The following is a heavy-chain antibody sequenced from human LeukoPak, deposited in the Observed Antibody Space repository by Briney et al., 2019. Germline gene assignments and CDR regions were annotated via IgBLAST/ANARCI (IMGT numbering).Heavy chain of an antibody. Sequence: GGSLRLSCAASGFTFSSYWMSWVRQAPGKGLEWVANIKQDGSEKYYVDSVKGRFTISRDNAKNSLYLQMNSLRAKDTAVYYCARDLPGILYQTGHWFDPWGQGTLVTVSS. J-gene: IGHJ5*02. CDR1: GFTFSSYW. CDR2: IKQDGSEK. D-gene: IGHD2-8*01. V-gene: IGHV3-7*01. CDR3: ARDLPGILYQTGHWFDP.